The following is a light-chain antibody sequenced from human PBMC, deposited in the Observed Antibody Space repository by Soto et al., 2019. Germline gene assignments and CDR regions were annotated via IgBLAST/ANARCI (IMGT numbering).Light chain of an antibody. CDR1: QSVSRN. CDR3: QEYNNWPRT. CDR2: GAS. V-gene: IGKV3-15*01. J-gene: IGKJ1*01. Sequence: EMVMTQSPGTLSAPPGERATLSCRASQSVSRNLAWYQQKPGQAPRLLIYGASTRATGIPARFSGSGSGTEFTLTISSLQSEDFAVYYCQEYNNWPRTFGKGTKV.